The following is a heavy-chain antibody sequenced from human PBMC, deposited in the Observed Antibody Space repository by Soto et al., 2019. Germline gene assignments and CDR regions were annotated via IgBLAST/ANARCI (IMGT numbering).Heavy chain of an antibody. J-gene: IGHJ6*02. D-gene: IGHD2-2*01. V-gene: IGHV4-39*01. CDR1: GGSISSSSYY. CDR2: IYYSGST. Sequence: PSETLSLTCTVSGGSISSSSYYWGWIRQPPGKGLEWIGSIYYSGSTYYNPSLKSRATISVDTSKNQFSLKLSSVTAADTAVYYCARHTGSGVPAALPELPPIYYGMDVWGQGTTVTVSS. CDR3: ARHTGSGVPAALPELPPIYYGMDV.